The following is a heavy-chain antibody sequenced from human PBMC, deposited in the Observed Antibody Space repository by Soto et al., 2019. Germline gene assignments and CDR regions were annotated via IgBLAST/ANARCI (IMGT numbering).Heavy chain of an antibody. J-gene: IGHJ4*02. CDR2: ISAYNGNT. D-gene: IGHD3-22*01. V-gene: IGHV1-18*01. CDR3: ARDREGYSRDYYDSSGYSDY. Sequence: ASVKVSCKASGYTFTSYGISWVRQAHGQGLEWMGWISAYNGNTNYAQKLQGRVTMTTDTSTSTAYMELRSLRSDDTAVYYCARDREGYSRDYYDSSGYSDYWGQGTLVTVSS. CDR1: GYTFTSYG.